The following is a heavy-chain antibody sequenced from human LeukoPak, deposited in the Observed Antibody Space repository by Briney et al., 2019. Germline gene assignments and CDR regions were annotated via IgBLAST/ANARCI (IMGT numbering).Heavy chain of an antibody. D-gene: IGHD5-18*01. Sequence: PSGTLSLTCTVSGYSISNNFYWAWIRQSPGKGLEWIVSINHSWSTYYNPSLKSRVTISVDTSKNQFSLKLTSVTAADTAVYYCARDRTGRNTAQDDYWGQGTLVTVSS. CDR3: ARDRTGRNTAQDDY. J-gene: IGHJ4*02. V-gene: IGHV4-38-2*02. CDR2: INHSWST. CDR1: GYSISNNFY.